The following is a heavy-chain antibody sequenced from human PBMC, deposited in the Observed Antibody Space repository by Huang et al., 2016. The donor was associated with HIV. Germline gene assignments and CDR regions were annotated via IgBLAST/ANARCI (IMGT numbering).Heavy chain of an antibody. CDR1: GGSFTGNY. CDR2: VNDGGAT. CDR3: ARQWTILEWLLGLDV. Sequence: QMQLQQRGAGLLKPSETLSLTCGVSGGSFTGNYLTWIRQAPGKGLEWIGEVNDGGATNYNPSLNGRVTISLDKANRELSLNLRSVTAADTAVYYCARQWTILEWLLGLDVWGQGTTVIVSS. J-gene: IGHJ6*02. D-gene: IGHD3-3*01. V-gene: IGHV4-34*02.